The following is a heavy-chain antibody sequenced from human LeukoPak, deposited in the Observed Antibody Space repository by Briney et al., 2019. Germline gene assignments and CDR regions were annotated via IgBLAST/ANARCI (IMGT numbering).Heavy chain of an antibody. D-gene: IGHD6-19*01. CDR1: GFTFSDSA. J-gene: IGHJ6*02. V-gene: IGHV3-73*01. Sequence: PGGSLRLSRAASGFTFSDSAIHWFRQASGKGLEWVGRIKTKTDSYATAYAASVKGRFTISRDDSKNTAYLQINSLKTEDTAVYYCTRLIAVAANYGMDVWGQGTTVTVSS. CDR3: TRLIAVAANYGMDV. CDR2: IKTKTDSYAT.